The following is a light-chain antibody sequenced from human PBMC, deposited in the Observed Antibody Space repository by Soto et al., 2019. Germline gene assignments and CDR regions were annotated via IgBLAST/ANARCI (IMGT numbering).Light chain of an antibody. Sequence: EIVLTQSPGTLSLSPGERATLSCRASQSVSSSYLAWYQQKPGQAPRLLIYGVSSRATGIPDRFSGSGSGTDFTLTISRLEPEDFAVYYCQQYGSSPTTFAQGTRLEIK. CDR3: QQYGSSPTT. CDR2: GVS. CDR1: QSVSSSY. J-gene: IGKJ5*01. V-gene: IGKV3-20*01.